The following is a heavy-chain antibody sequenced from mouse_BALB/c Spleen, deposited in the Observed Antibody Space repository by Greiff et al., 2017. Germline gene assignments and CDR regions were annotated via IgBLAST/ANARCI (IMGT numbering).Heavy chain of an antibody. J-gene: IGHJ4*01. CDR3: ARSSGYKGLPYAMDY. CDR2: INPDSSTI. V-gene: IGHV4-1*02. CDR1: GFDFSRYW. Sequence: EVKLQESGGGLVQPGGSLKLSCAASGFDFSRYWMSWVRQAPGKGLEWIGEINPDSSTINYTPSLKDKFIISRDNAKNTLYLQMSKVRSEDTALYYCARSSGYKGLPYAMDYWGQGTSVTVSS. D-gene: IGHD3-1*01.